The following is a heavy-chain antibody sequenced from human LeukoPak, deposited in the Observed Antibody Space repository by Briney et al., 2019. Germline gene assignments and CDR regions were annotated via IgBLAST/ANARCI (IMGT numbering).Heavy chain of an antibody. CDR3: ARGSYYDY. D-gene: IGHD1-26*01. V-gene: IGHV1-18*01. Sequence: ASVKVSCKASGGTFSSYAISWVRQAPGQGLEWVGWVSSYNGDTNYAQRFQGRVTMNTDTSTSTAYMELTSLRSDDTAVYYCARGSYYDYWGQGTLSPSPQ. CDR1: GGTFSSYA. J-gene: IGHJ4*02. CDR2: VSSYNGDT.